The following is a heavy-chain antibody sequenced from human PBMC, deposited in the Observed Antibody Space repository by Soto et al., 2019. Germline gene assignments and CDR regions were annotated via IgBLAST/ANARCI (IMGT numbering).Heavy chain of an antibody. V-gene: IGHV4-4*07. Sequence: SETLSLTCTVSGGSISSYYWSWIRQPAGKGLEWIGRIYNSGTTNYNPSLESRVTMSVDPSKNQISLKLSSATAADTAIYYCARGPYCGDECYFAYWGQGTLVTVSS. D-gene: IGHD2-21*01. CDR3: ARGPYCGDECYFAY. CDR2: IYNSGTT. J-gene: IGHJ4*02. CDR1: GGSISSYY.